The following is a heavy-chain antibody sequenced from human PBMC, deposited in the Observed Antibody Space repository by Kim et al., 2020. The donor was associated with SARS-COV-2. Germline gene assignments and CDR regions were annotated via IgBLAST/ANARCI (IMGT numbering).Heavy chain of an antibody. J-gene: IGHJ5*02. Sequence: ADYVKGRFTNARDNAKNTLYLQMNSLRAEDTAVYYCARKDCSGGSCAFDPWGQGTLVTVSS. D-gene: IGHD2-15*01. CDR3: ARKDCSGGSCAFDP. V-gene: IGHV3-74*01.